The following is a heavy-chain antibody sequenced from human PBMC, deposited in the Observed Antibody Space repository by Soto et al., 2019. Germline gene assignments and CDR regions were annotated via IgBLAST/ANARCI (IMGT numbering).Heavy chain of an antibody. V-gene: IGHV3-48*02. D-gene: IGHD2-21*02. Sequence: GGSLRLACAASGFTFSSYSMNWVRQAPGKGLEWVSYISSSSSTIYYADSVKGRFTISRDNAKNSLYLQMNSLRDEDTAVYYCAREGGGDSGGAFDIWGQRTMVTVSS. CDR1: GFTFSSYS. J-gene: IGHJ3*02. CDR2: ISSSSSTI. CDR3: AREGGGDSGGAFDI.